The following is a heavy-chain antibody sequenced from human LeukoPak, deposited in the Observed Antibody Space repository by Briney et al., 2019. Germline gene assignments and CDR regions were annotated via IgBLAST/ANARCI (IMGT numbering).Heavy chain of an antibody. J-gene: IGHJ5*02. D-gene: IGHD5-12*01. V-gene: IGHV3-48*02. CDR1: GFTFSSYS. CDR2: ISSSSSTI. Sequence: GGSLRLSCAASGFTFSSYSMNWVRQAPGKGLEWVSYISSSSSTIYYADSMKGRFTISRDNAKNSLYLQMNSLRDEDTAVYYCARVRYSGYDEFDPWGQGTLVTVSS. CDR3: ARVRYSGYDEFDP.